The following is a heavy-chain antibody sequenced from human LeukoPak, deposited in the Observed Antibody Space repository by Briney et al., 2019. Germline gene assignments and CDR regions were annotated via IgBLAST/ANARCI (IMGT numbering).Heavy chain of an antibody. CDR3: ARESRESFDH. D-gene: IGHD1-26*01. CDR2: ISGYNVNT. CDR1: GYTVNTYG. J-gene: IGHJ4*02. Sequence: ASVKVSCKASGYTVNTYGFSWVRQAPGQGLEWMGWISGYNVNTYYEEKLQGRVTMTFDTSTVTAYMELRSLRSDDTAVYYCARESRESFDHWGQGTLVTVSS. V-gene: IGHV1-18*01.